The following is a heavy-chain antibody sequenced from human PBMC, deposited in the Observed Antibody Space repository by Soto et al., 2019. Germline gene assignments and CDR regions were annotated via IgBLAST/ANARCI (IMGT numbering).Heavy chain of an antibody. CDR2: IYYSGST. Sequence: SETLSLTCTVSGGSISSSSYYWGWIRQPPGKGLEWIGSIYYSGSTYYNPSLKSRVTISVDTSKNQFSLKLSSVTAADTAVYSCEPPSTYSSSWDSDYWGQGTLVTVSS. V-gene: IGHV4-39*01. D-gene: IGHD6-13*01. CDR3: EPPSTYSSSWDSDY. J-gene: IGHJ4*02. CDR1: GGSISSSSYY.